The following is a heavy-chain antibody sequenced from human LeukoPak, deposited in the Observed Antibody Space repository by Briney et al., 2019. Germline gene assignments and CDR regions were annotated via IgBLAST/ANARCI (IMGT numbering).Heavy chain of an antibody. J-gene: IGHJ3*02. D-gene: IGHD2-21*01. CDR2: IYPGDSDT. Sequence: GESLKISCKGSRYSFTSYWIGWVRQMPGKGLEWMGIIYPGDSDTRYSPSFQGQVTISAGKSISTAYLQWSSLKASDTAMYYCARFMGPYCGGDCYDAFDIWGQGTMVTVSS. CDR1: RYSFTSYW. V-gene: IGHV5-51*01. CDR3: ARFMGPYCGGDCYDAFDI.